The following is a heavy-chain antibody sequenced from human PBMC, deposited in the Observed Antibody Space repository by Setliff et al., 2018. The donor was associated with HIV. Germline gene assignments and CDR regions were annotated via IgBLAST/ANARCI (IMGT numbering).Heavy chain of an antibody. D-gene: IGHD5-12*01. CDR2: INPTGGST. CDR3: ASAGAWQRNALDI. V-gene: IGHV1-46*01. CDR1: GYSFTNHY. J-gene: IGHJ3*02. Sequence: ASVKVSCKPSGYSFTNHYMHWVRQAPGQGLEWMGVINPTGGSTRNTQKFQGRVAMTRDTSTSTAYMELSSLRPEDTAVYYCASAGAWQRNALDIWGQGTMVTVSS.